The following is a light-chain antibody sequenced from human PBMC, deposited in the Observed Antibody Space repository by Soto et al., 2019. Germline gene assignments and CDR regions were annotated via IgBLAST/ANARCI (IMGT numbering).Light chain of an antibody. V-gene: IGKV3-20*01. CDR3: QQYGSALQT. J-gene: IGKJ1*01. Sequence: EIVLTQSPGTLSLSPGERVTLSCRASQSVRSNFLAWYQQRPGQAPRLLIYGASSRATGIPDRFSGSESGTDFTLIISRLEPEDCAVYYCQQYGSALQTFGQGTKVEIK. CDR1: QSVRSNF. CDR2: GAS.